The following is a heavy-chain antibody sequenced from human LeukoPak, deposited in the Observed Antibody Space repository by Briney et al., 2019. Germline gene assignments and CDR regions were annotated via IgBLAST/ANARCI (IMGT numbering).Heavy chain of an antibody. Sequence: GGSLRLSCTASGFAFGDFAMNWVRQAPGKGLEWVGFIKTKLYGGTTEYAASVKGRFTISRDDSKAIAYLQMNSLKAEDTAVYYCTRDHRDDWNPGYYFDYWGQGTLVTVSS. J-gene: IGHJ4*02. D-gene: IGHD1-1*01. V-gene: IGHV3-49*04. CDR2: IKTKLYGGTT. CDR1: GFAFGDFA. CDR3: TRDHRDDWNPGYYFDY.